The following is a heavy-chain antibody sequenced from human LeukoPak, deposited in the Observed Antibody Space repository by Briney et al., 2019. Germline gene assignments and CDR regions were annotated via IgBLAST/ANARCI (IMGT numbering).Heavy chain of an antibody. J-gene: IGHJ5*02. V-gene: IGHV4-31*03. D-gene: IGHD1-1*01. CDR1: GGSISSGGYY. Sequence: SETLSLTCTVSGGSISSGGYYWSWIRQHPGKGLEWIGYIYYSGSTYYNPSLKSRVTKSVDTSKNQFSLKLSSVTAADTAVYYCARRTTGSSNWFDPWGQGTLVTVSS. CDR3: ARRTTGSSNWFDP. CDR2: IYYSGST.